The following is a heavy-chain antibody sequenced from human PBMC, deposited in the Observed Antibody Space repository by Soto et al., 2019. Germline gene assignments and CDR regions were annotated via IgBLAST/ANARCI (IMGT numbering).Heavy chain of an antibody. CDR2: INYSGST. V-gene: IGHV4-34*01. Sequence: ETLSLTCAVYGESFSNHYWTRIRQSPGKGLEWVGEINYSGSTRYNWSLGSRVTISVDTSKNQFSLMVTSVTAEDTAVYYCARGVVYRDVGLAYGMDVWGQGTTVTVSS. CDR1: GESFSNHY. J-gene: IGHJ6*02. D-gene: IGHD3-22*01. CDR3: ARGVVYRDVGLAYGMDV.